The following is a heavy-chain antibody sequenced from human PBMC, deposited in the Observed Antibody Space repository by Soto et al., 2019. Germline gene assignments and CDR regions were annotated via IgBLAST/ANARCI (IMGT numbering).Heavy chain of an antibody. J-gene: IGHJ6*02. Sequence: PGGSLRLSCAASGFTFSSYGMHWVRQAPGKGLEWVAVIWYDGSNKYYADSVKGRFTISRDNSKNTLYLQMNSLRAEDTAVYYCARGLGQLDYYYYGMDVWGQGTTVTVYS. CDR2: IWYDGSNK. CDR1: GFTFSSYG. CDR3: ARGLGQLDYYYYGMDV. D-gene: IGHD6-6*01. V-gene: IGHV3-33*01.